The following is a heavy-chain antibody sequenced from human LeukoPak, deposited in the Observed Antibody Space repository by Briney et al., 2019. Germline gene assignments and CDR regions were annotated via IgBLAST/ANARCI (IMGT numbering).Heavy chain of an antibody. CDR3: TTGIRGD. V-gene: IGHV3-15*04. J-gene: IGHJ4*02. Sequence: GGSLRLSCAASGFTFSNAWMNWVRQAPGKGLEWVGRIASKTDGGTTDYAAPVKGRFTISGDDSKNTLFLQMNSLKTEDTAVYYCTTGIRGDCGQGTLVTVSS. CDR2: IASKTDGGTT. CDR1: GFTFSNAW.